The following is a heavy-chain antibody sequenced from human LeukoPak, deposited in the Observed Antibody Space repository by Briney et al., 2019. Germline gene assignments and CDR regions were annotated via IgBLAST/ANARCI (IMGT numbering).Heavy chain of an antibody. CDR2: IYYSGNT. V-gene: IGHV4-30-4*01. J-gene: IGHJ4*02. CDR3: ARVDDYGVRSDV. D-gene: IGHD4-17*01. CDR1: GGSISSGDYY. Sequence: SETLSLTCTVSGGSISSGDYYWSWIRQPPGKGLEWIGYIYYSGNTYYNPSLKSRVTISVDTSKNQFSLKLSSVTAADTAVYYCARVDDYGVRSDVWGQGTLVTVSS.